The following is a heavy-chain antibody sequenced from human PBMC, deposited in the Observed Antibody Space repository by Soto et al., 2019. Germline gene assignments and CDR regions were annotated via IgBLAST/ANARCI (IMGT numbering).Heavy chain of an antibody. CDR1: GGSISSGGYY. CDR3: ARVPYYYGSGSYPTYYFDY. D-gene: IGHD3-10*01. CDR2: IYYSGST. J-gene: IGHJ4*02. Sequence: SETLSLTCTVSGGSISSGGYYWSWTRQHPGKGLEWIGYIYYSGSTYYNPSLKSRVTISVDTSKNQFSLKLSSVTAADTAVYHCARVPYYYGSGSYPTYYFDYWGQGTLVTVSS. V-gene: IGHV4-31*03.